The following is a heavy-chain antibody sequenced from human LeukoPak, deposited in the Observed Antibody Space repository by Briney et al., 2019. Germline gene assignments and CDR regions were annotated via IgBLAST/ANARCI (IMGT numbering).Heavy chain of an antibody. CDR2: IYYSWST. CDR1: GGSISSYY. Sequence: SETLSLTCTVSGGSISSYYWSWIRQPPGKGLEWIGYIYYSWSTNYNPSLKSRVTISVDTSKNQFSLKLSSVTAADTAVYYCAREQQLVLNWFDPWGQGTLVTVSS. CDR3: AREQQLVLNWFDP. V-gene: IGHV4-59*01. D-gene: IGHD6-13*01. J-gene: IGHJ5*02.